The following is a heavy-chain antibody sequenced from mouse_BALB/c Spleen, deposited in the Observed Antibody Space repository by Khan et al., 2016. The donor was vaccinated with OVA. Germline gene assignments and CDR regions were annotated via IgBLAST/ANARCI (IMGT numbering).Heavy chain of an antibody. CDR1: GYSITSGYG. V-gene: IGHV3-2*02. J-gene: IGHJ2*01. D-gene: IGHD1-2*01. Sequence: VQLKESGPGLVKPSQSLSLTCTVTGYSITSGYGWNWLRQFPGNKLEWMGYISYSGSTNYNPSLTSRISITRDTSKNQFFLQLNSVTTEDTATYYCARTARIKYWGQGTTLTVSS. CDR3: ARTARIKY. CDR2: ISYSGST.